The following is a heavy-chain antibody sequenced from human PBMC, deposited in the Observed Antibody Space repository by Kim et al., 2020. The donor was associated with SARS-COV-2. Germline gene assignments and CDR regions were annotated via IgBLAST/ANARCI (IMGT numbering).Heavy chain of an antibody. CDR2: INGKSDSR. V-gene: IGHV3-48*01. CDR3: VRDSTLRGPLDY. Sequence: GGSLRLSCVVSGFTFSKFGMSWVRQAPGKGLECISYINGKSDSRTHADSVKGRFTISRDNDKNSLYLQMDSLRVEDTAVYYCVRDSTLRGPLDYWGQGTLVTVSS. D-gene: IGHD3-10*01. CDR1: GFTFSKFG. J-gene: IGHJ4*02.